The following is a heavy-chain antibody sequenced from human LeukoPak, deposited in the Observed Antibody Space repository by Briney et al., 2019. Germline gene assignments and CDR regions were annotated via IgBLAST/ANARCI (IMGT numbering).Heavy chain of an antibody. D-gene: IGHD2-15*01. V-gene: IGHV4-4*07. J-gene: IGHJ4*02. CDR2: IYSNENT. CDR3: ARGGTTPYYFDD. CDR1: GGSIASYY. Sequence: SQTLSLTCTVSGGSIASYYWSWIRQPAGKGLEWIGRIYSNENTNYNPSLKSRVTMSVDTSKNQFSLKLSSVTAADTAVYYCARGGTTPYYFDDWGQGTLVTVSS.